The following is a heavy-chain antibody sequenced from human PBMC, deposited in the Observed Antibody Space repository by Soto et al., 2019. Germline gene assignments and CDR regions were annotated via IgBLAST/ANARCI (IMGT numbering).Heavy chain of an antibody. CDR3: AKDWRSIGWYNWFDP. V-gene: IGHV3-30*18. CDR2: ISHHGTAK. D-gene: IGHD6-13*01. J-gene: IGHJ5*02. Sequence: QVQLVEAGGGVVQPGRSLSLSCAASGFSFSTTGMHWVRQPPGKGLEWVAMISHHGTAKYYADSVEGRFTVSRDISRNTLFLEMNTLRAEDTAVYYCAKDWRSIGWYNWFDPWGQGTLVIVS. CDR1: GFSFSTTG.